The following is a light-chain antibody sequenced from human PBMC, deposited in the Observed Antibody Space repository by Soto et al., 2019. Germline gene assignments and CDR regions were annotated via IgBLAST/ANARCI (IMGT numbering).Light chain of an antibody. CDR2: DVS. V-gene: IGLV2-14*01. CDR3: SSYTSSISYV. CDR1: SSDVGGYNY. J-gene: IGLJ1*01. Sequence: QSVLTQPASVSGSPGQSITISCTGTSSDVGGYNYVSWYQQHPGKAPKLMKYDVSNRPSGVSNRFSGSKSGNTASLTISGLQAEDEADYHCSSYTSSISYVFGTGTKVTV.